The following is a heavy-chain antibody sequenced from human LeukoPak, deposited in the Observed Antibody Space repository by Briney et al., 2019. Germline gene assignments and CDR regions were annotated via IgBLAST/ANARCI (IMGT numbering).Heavy chain of an antibody. J-gene: IGHJ4*02. Sequence: GESLKISCKGSGYSFTSYWIGWVRQMPGKGLEWMGIIYPGDSDTRYSPSFQGQVTIPADKSISTAYLQWSSLKASDTAMYYCARGDYDFWSGYYTPHTPFDYWGQGTLVTVSS. CDR3: ARGDYDFWSGYYTPHTPFDY. CDR1: GYSFTSYW. D-gene: IGHD3-3*01. CDR2: IYPGDSDT. V-gene: IGHV5-51*01.